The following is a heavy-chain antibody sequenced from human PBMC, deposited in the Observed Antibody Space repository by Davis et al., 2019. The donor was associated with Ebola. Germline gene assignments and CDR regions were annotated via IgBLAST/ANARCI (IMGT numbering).Heavy chain of an antibody. CDR1: GYSFTNYW. J-gene: IGHJ4*02. Sequence: GESLKISCKGSGYSFTNYWLGWVRQMPGKGLEWMGIIHPGDSETRYSPSFQGQVTISADKSISTAYLQWNSLKASDTAVYYCARRNYYGSGSQYSHFDYWGQGTLVTVSS. CDR2: IHPGDSET. CDR3: ARRNYYGSGSQYSHFDY. V-gene: IGHV5-51*01. D-gene: IGHD3-10*01.